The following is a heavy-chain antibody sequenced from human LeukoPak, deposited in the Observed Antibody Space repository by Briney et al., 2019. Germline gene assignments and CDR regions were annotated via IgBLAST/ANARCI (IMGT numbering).Heavy chain of an antibody. D-gene: IGHD6-19*01. CDR1: GFTFSSYW. CDR3: ASDHRVAGY. J-gene: IGHJ4*02. Sequence: GGSLRLSCAASGFTFSSYWMSWVRQAPGKGLEWVANIKRDGSETYYVDSVRGRFTISRDNAKNSLYLQMNSLRVEDTAVYYCASDHRVAGYWGQGTLVTVSS. CDR2: IKRDGSET. V-gene: IGHV3-7*01.